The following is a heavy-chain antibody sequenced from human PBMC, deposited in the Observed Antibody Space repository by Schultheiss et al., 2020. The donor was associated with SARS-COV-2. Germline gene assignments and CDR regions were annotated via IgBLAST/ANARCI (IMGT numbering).Heavy chain of an antibody. CDR1: GFTFSNAW. V-gene: IGHV3-23*01. Sequence: GGSLRLSCAASGFTFSNAWMSWVRQAPGKGLEWVSAISGSGGSTYYADSVKGRFTISRDNSKNTLYLQMNSLRAEDTAVYYCARDRRVGAAMDVYWGQGTLVTVSS. D-gene: IGHD1-26*01. J-gene: IGHJ4*02. CDR3: ARDRRVGAAMDVY. CDR2: ISGSGGST.